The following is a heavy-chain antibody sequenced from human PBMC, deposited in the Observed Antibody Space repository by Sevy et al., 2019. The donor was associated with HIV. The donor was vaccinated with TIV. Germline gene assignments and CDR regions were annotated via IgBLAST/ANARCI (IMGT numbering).Heavy chain of an antibody. V-gene: IGHV1-18*01. D-gene: IGHD1-26*01. CDR3: ARAPSGSQGPGQYFQH. CDR1: GYSFTSYG. J-gene: IGHJ1*01. CDR2: ISTLNT. Sequence: ASVKVSCKASGYSFTSYGITWVRQVPGQGLEWMGWISTLNTNYAQKLQGRVTLTTDTSTSTVYMELRSLRSDDTAVYYCARAPSGSQGPGQYFQHWGQGTLVTVSS.